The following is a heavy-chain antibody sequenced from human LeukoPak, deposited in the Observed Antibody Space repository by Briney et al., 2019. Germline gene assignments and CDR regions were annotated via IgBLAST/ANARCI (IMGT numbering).Heavy chain of an antibody. V-gene: IGHV4-61*08. J-gene: IGHJ4*02. CDR1: GGSISNGDHY. Sequence: PSETLSLTCTVSGGSISNGDHYWSWIRQPPGKGLEWIGYMSYSGSANYNPSLKSRVSASVDMSKNQFSLNLSSVTAADTAVYYCARSWSYLDYWGQGTLVTVSS. CDR3: ARSWSYLDY. CDR2: MSYSGSA. D-gene: IGHD3-3*01.